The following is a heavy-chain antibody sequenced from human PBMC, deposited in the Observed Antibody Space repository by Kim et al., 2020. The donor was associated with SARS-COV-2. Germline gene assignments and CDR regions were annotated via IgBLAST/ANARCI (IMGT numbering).Heavy chain of an antibody. D-gene: IGHD2-15*01. CDR3: ARASLAATEDLDY. CDR1: GYNFANYW. J-gene: IGHJ4*02. CDR2: IYPGDSDT. V-gene: IGHV5-51*01. Sequence: GESLKISCKGSGYNFANYWIGWVRQMPGKGLEWMGIIYPGDSDTRYSPSFQGRVTISADKSISTAYLQWSRLETSDTAIYYCARASLAATEDLDYWGQGTLVSVSS.